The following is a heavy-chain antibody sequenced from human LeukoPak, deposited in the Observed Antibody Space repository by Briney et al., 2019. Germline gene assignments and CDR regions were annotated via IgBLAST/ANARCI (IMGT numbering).Heavy chain of an antibody. V-gene: IGHV4-59*08. CDR2: IYYSGST. D-gene: IGHD6-19*01. Sequence: SETLSLTCTVSGGSMSPYHWGWIRQPPGKGLEWTGYIYYSGSTNYNPSLNSRVTISVDTSKDQFSLRLSSVTAADTAIYYCARAVSGRFDYWGQGTLVTVSS. CDR3: ARAVSGRFDY. CDR1: GGSMSPYH. J-gene: IGHJ4*02.